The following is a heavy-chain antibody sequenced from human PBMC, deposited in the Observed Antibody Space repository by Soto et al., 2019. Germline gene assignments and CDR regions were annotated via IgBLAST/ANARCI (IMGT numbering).Heavy chain of an antibody. CDR2: ISYDGSDK. CDR1: GLTFSNYG. J-gene: IGHJ6*02. Sequence: GGSLRLSCAASGLTFSNYGMHWVRPAPGKGLEWVAVISYDGSDKYYADSVKGRFSISRDNSKNTLYLQMNSLRAEDTAVYYCAKVTGYCSSSSCRRDYYYYYGMDVWGQGTTVTVSS. CDR3: AKVTGYCSSSSCRRDYYYYYGMDV. V-gene: IGHV3-30*18. D-gene: IGHD2-2*01.